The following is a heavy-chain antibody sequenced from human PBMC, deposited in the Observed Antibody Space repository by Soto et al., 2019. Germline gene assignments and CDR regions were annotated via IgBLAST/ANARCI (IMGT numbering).Heavy chain of an antibody. J-gene: IGHJ4*02. D-gene: IGHD3-9*01. V-gene: IGHV1-18*04. CDR3: ATLRAVRYFDWLSPFDY. CDR1: GYTFTSYG. Sequence: QVQLVQSGAEVKKPGASVKVSCKASGYTFTSYGISWVRQAPGQGLEWMGWISAYNGNTNYAQKLQGRVIMTTDTSTSTSYMELRSLRSDDSAVYYCATLRAVRYFDWLSPFDYWGQGTLVTVSS. CDR2: ISAYNGNT.